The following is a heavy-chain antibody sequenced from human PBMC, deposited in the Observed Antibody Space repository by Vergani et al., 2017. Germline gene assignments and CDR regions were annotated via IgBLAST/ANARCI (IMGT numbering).Heavy chain of an antibody. D-gene: IGHD5-12*01. CDR1: GYSFYTYG. Sequence: QVQLVQSGAEMKKPRASVKVSCKASGYSFYTYGISWVRQAPGQGLEWMGLISAYNGNTNYAQKFQGRVTMTRDTSTSTDYMELRSLGTDDTAVYYCAREEEATWNYWGQGTLVTISS. CDR2: ISAYNGNT. V-gene: IGHV1-18*01. CDR3: AREEEATWNY. J-gene: IGHJ4*02.